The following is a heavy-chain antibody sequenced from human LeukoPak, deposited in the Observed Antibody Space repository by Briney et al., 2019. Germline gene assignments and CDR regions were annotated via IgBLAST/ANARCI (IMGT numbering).Heavy chain of an antibody. J-gene: IGHJ4*02. CDR1: GFTFDDYA. CDR3: AKDMGQWLGIDY. Sequence: PGGSLRLSCAASGFTFDDYAMHWVRQAPGKGLEWVSLISWDGGSTYYADSVKGRFTISRDNSKNSLYLRMNSLRVEDTALYYCAKDMGQWLGIDYWGQGTLVTVSS. D-gene: IGHD6-19*01. CDR2: ISWDGGST. V-gene: IGHV3-43D*04.